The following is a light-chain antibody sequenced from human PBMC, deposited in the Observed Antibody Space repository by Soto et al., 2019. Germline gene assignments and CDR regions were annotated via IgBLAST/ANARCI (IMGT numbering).Light chain of an antibody. V-gene: IGKV1-39*01. J-gene: IGKJ1*01. Sequence: DIQMTQSPSSLSASVGDRVTITCRASQSISTYLNWYQHKPGKAPKVLIYAVSSLQSGVPSRFSGSGSGTDFTLTITSLQPEDSATYYCQHSYGTPRTFGQWTKVDIK. CDR1: QSISTY. CDR2: AVS. CDR3: QHSYGTPRT.